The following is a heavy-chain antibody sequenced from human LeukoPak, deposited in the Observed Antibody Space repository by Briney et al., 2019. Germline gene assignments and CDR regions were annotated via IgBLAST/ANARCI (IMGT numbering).Heavy chain of an antibody. D-gene: IGHD2-15*01. Sequence: GASVKVSCKASGYTFTSYDINWVRQATGQGLEWMGWMNPNSGNTGYAQKFQGRVTITRNTSISTAYMELSSLRFEDTAVYYCARDQVARDIVVVLTATGTIDYWGQGTLVTVSS. V-gene: IGHV1-8*03. J-gene: IGHJ4*02. CDR3: ARDQVARDIVVVLTATGTIDY. CDR1: GYTFTSYD. CDR2: MNPNSGNT.